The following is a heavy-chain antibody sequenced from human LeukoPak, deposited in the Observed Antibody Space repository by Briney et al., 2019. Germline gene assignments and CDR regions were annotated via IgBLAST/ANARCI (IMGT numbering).Heavy chain of an antibody. V-gene: IGHV3-23*01. CDR3: AKDQFGELNTDY. CDR1: GFTFSSYA. D-gene: IGHD3-10*01. Sequence: GGSLRPSCAASGFTFSSYAMSWVRQAPGKGLEWVSAISGSGGSTYYADSVKGRFTISRDNSKNTLYLQMNSLRAEDTAVYYCAKDQFGELNTDYWGQGTLVTVSS. CDR2: ISGSGGST. J-gene: IGHJ4*02.